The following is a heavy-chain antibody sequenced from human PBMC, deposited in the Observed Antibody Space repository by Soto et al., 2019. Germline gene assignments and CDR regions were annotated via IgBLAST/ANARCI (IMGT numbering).Heavy chain of an antibody. CDR2: IIPIFGTA. CDR3: ARIRGIAARLNYYYGMDV. CDR1: GGTFSSYA. Sequence: ASVKVSCKASGGTFSSYAISWVRQAPGQGLEWMGGIIPIFGTANYAQKFQGRVTITADKSTSTAYMELGSLRSEDTAVYYCARIRGIAARLNYYYGMDVWGQGTTVTVSS. D-gene: IGHD6-6*01. J-gene: IGHJ6*02. V-gene: IGHV1-69*06.